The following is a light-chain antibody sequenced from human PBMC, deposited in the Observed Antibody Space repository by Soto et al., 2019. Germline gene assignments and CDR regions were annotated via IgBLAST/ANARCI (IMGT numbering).Light chain of an antibody. CDR3: QQDDTSSYT. Sequence: EIVLTQSPGTLSLSPGESATLSCRASDILRSSSLGWYQQRPGQPPRLLIYDASSRAPGIPDRFSGSGSGTDFTLTISRLEPEDVAVYYCQQDDTSSYTFGQGTKREIK. CDR1: DILRSSS. V-gene: IGKV3-20*01. J-gene: IGKJ2*01. CDR2: DAS.